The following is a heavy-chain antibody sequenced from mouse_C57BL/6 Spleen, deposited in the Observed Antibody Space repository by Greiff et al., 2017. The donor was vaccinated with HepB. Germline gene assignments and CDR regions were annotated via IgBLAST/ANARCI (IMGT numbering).Heavy chain of an antibody. CDR1: GYTFTSYG. CDR3: AREGLLLRGLSMDY. V-gene: IGHV1-81*01. CDR2: IYPRSGNT. Sequence: QVQLKQSGAELARPGASVKLSCKASGYTFTSYGISWVKQRTGQGLEWIGEIYPRSGNTYYNEKFKGKATLTVDKSSSTAYMELRSLTSEDSAVYFCAREGLLLRGLSMDYWGQGTSVTVSS. J-gene: IGHJ4*01. D-gene: IGHD1-1*01.